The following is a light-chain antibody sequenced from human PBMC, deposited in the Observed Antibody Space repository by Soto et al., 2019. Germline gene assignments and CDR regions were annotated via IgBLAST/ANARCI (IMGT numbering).Light chain of an antibody. CDR1: QSVSSSF. Sequence: EIVLTQSPGTLSLSPGERATLSCRASQSVSSSFLAWYRQKPGQAPRLLIYDASNRAAGIPARFSGSGSGTDFTLTISSLEPEDFAIYYCQQRQYWPPITFGQGTRLEIK. CDR3: QQRQYWPPIT. V-gene: IGKV3D-20*02. J-gene: IGKJ5*01. CDR2: DAS.